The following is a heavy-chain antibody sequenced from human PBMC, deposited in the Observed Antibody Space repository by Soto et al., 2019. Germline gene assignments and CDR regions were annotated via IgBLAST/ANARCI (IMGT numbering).Heavy chain of an antibody. CDR1: GFTFSSYE. D-gene: IGHD3-10*01. J-gene: IGHJ4*02. CDR3: ARDRGSGSLGY. CDR2: ISSSGSTI. V-gene: IGHV3-48*03. Sequence: GGSLRLSCAASGFTFSSYEMNWVRQAPGKGLEWVSYISSSGSTIYYADSVKGRFTISRDNAKNSLYLQMNSLRAEDTAVYYCARDRGSGSLGYWGQGTLVTVSS.